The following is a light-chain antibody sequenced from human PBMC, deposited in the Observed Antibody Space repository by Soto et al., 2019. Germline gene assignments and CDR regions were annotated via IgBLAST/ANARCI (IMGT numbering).Light chain of an antibody. J-gene: IGLJ2*01. CDR2: EVS. CDR1: SSDVGGY. CDR3: SSYTTSTSFIL. V-gene: IGLV2-11*01. Sequence: QYALTQPRSVSGSPGQSVTISCTGTSSDVGGYVSWYQQHPGKAPKLMIYEVSKRPSGVPDRFYGSKSGNTASLNISGLQAEDEADYYCSSYTTSTSFILFGGGTKLTVL.